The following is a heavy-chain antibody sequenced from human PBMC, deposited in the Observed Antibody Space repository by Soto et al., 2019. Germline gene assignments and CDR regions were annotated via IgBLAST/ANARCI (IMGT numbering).Heavy chain of an antibody. CDR3: ARDHRVGYTTEFDS. CDR1: GFTFSSYW. D-gene: IGHD6-13*01. CDR2: IYYSGRT. Sequence: LRLSCAASGFTFSSYWMHWVRQAPGRGLEWIGSIYYSGRTYYNPSLKSRVTISVDTSKNQFSLKLSSVTAADTAVYYCARDHRVGYTTEFDSWGQGTLVTVS. V-gene: IGHV4-59*01. J-gene: IGHJ4*02.